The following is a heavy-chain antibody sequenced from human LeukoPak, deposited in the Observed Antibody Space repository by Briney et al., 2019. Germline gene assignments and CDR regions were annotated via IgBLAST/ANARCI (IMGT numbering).Heavy chain of an antibody. CDR3: ASNRIAVAGTVY. J-gene: IGHJ4*02. Sequence: GGSLRLSCAASVFTSTSPGMSWVRQAPGKGLEWVSSMSGNGASAYYADSVKGRFTVSRDNAKNSLYLQMNSLRAEDTAVYYCASNRIAVAGTVYWGQGTLVTVSS. CDR1: VFTSTSPG. V-gene: IGHV3-23*01. D-gene: IGHD6-19*01. CDR2: MSGNGASA.